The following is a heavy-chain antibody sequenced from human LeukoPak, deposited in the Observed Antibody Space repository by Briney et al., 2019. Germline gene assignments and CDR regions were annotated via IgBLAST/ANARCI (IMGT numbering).Heavy chain of an antibody. CDR2: ISAYNGNT. Sequence: ASVKVSCKASGYTFASYGISWVRQAPGQGLEWMGWISAYNGNTNYAQKLQGRVTMTTDTSTSTAYMELRSLRSDDTAVYYCARDLGSSATSTNWFDPWGQGTLVTVSS. J-gene: IGHJ5*02. D-gene: IGHD6-6*01. V-gene: IGHV1-18*01. CDR1: GYTFASYG. CDR3: ARDLGSSATSTNWFDP.